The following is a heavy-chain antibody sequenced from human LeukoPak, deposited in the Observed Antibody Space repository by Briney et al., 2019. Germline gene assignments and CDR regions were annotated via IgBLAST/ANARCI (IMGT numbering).Heavy chain of an antibody. CDR3: ARDKYSTVAATRAALPDY. D-gene: IGHD2-15*01. Sequence: GGSLRLSCTASGFTFSTYAMSWVRQAPGKGLEWLSAISGSGSSTYYAASVKGRFTISRDNAKNSLYLQMNSLRAEDTAVYYCARDKYSTVAATRAALPDYWGQGTLVTVSS. CDR2: ISGSGSST. CDR1: GFTFSTYA. J-gene: IGHJ4*02. V-gene: IGHV3-23*01.